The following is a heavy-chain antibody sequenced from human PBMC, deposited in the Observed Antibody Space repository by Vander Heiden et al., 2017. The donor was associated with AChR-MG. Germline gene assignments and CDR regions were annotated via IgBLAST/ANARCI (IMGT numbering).Heavy chain of an antibody. CDR3: AKEGPDGPFDY. CDR1: GFPFSSYG. J-gene: IGHJ4*02. Sequence: QVQLVEPGGGVVQPGRSLTPSCAASGFPFSSYGMHWVRQAPGKGLEWVAVISYDGSNKYYADSVKGRFTISRDNSKNTLYLQMNSLRAEDTAVYYCAKEGPDGPFDYWGQGTLVTVSA. CDR2: ISYDGSNK. V-gene: IGHV3-30*18.